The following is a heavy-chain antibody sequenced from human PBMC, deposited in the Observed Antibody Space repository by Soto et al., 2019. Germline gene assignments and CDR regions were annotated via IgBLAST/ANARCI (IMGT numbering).Heavy chain of an antibody. V-gene: IGHV3-23*01. J-gene: IGHJ4*02. Sequence: GGSLRLSCAAPGFTFSSYAMSWVRQAPGKGLEWVSAISGSGGSTYYADSVKGRFTISRDNSKNTLYLQMNSLRAEDTAVYYCAKDTSYSSSWYYFDYWGQGTLVTVSS. D-gene: IGHD6-13*01. CDR3: AKDTSYSSSWYYFDY. CDR1: GFTFSSYA. CDR2: ISGSGGST.